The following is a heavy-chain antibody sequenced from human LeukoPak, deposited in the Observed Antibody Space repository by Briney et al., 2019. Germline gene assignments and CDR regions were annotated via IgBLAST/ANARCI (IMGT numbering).Heavy chain of an antibody. D-gene: IGHD2-2*01. CDR3: VTGIRGYAHFDL. V-gene: IGHV3-74*01. CDR2: INGDGSSR. CDR1: GHPFSYYW. Sequence: GGALILSCGASGHPFSYYWRQWVRQATGKGLVWVSPINGDGSSRSYADSVKGQFTISRDNAKNWLYLQMSSLRAEATAVYYCVTGIRGYAHFDLWGQGTLVTVSS. J-gene: IGHJ4*02.